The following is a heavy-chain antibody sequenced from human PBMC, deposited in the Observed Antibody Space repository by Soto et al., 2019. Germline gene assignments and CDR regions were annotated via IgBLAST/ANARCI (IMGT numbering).Heavy chain of an antibody. V-gene: IGHV4-39*01. D-gene: IGHD3-10*01. J-gene: IGHJ4*02. Sequence: PSETLSLTCTVSGGSISSSSYYWGWIRLPPGKGLEWIGSIYYSGSTYYNPSLKSRVTISVDTSKNQFSLKLSSVTAADTAVYYCARHVTFVYYYFDYWGQGTLVTVSS. CDR2: IYYSGST. CDR3: ARHVTFVYYYFDY. CDR1: GGSISSSSYY.